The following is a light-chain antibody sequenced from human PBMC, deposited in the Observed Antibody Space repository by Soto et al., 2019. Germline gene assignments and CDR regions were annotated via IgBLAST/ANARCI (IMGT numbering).Light chain of an antibody. V-gene: IGKV1-39*01. Sequence: DIQMTQSPSSLSASVGDRVTITCRASQSISNYLNWYQQKPGKAPKLLIYAESNLQSGVPSRFSCSGFGTDFTLTISSLQPEDCATYYCQQSYSTPYTFCQGTKLEI. CDR1: QSISNY. CDR2: AES. J-gene: IGKJ2*01. CDR3: QQSYSTPYT.